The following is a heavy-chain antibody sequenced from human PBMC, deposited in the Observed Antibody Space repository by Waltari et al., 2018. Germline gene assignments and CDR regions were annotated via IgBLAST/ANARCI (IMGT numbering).Heavy chain of an antibody. CDR1: GFTFSSYS. CDR3: AGDGWFGEPANDAFDI. J-gene: IGHJ3*02. CDR2: ISSSSSYI. V-gene: IGHV3-21*01. D-gene: IGHD3-10*01. Sequence: EVQLVESGGGLVKPGGSLRLSCAASGFTFSSYSMNWVRQAPGKGLEWVSSISSSSSYIYYADSVKGRFTISRDNAKNSLYLQMNSLRAEDTAVYYCAGDGWFGEPANDAFDIWGQGTMVTVSS.